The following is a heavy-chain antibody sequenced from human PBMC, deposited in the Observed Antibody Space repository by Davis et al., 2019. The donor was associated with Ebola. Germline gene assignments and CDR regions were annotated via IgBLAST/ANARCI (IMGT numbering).Heavy chain of an antibody. V-gene: IGHV3-7*03. J-gene: IGHJ6*02. D-gene: IGHD4-23*01. Sequence: GGSLRLSCAASGFTFSSYGMHWVRQAPGKGPEWVAIIKQDGGEKYYVDSVKGRFTISRDNAKNSLFLQMNSLRADDTALYYCASGDGRGNSYDMDVWGQGTTVIVSS. CDR3: ASGDGRGNSYDMDV. CDR2: IKQDGGEK. CDR1: GFTFSSYG.